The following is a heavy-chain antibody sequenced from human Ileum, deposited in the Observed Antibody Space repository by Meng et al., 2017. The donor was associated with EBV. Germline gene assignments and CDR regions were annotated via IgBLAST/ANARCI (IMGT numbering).Heavy chain of an antibody. CDR1: VGYISSSNYY. J-gene: IGHJ2*01. CDR2: IYNSGST. CDR3: ARGQKGYFDL. V-gene: IGHV4-30-4*01. Sequence: QVLLQESSPGLVQPSQTLSLPCTLSVGYISSSNYYWSWIRQPPGKGLEWSGHIYNSGSTYYNPSLKSRITISVDTSKNQFSLKLSSVTAADTAVYYCARGQKGYFDLWGRGTLVTVSS.